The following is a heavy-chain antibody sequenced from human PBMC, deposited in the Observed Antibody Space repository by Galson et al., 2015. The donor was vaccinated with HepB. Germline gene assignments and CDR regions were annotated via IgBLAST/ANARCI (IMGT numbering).Heavy chain of an antibody. CDR1: GYSFNSYW. CDR3: ARYYYDWSGYLPYFDY. Sequence: QSGAEVKKPGESLKISCKGSGYSFNSYWIGWVRQMPGKGLEWMGIIYPNDSDTRYSPSFQGQVTISADKSIRTAYLQWGNLKASDTAMYYCARYYYDWSGYLPYFDYWGQGTLVTVSP. J-gene: IGHJ4*02. CDR2: IYPNDSDT. V-gene: IGHV5-51*03. D-gene: IGHD3-22*01.